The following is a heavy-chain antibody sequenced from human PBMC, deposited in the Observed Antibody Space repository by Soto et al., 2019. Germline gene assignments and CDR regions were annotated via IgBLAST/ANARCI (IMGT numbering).Heavy chain of an antibody. J-gene: IGHJ3*02. CDR3: AKPRQECEYSSPPDAFDI. CDR2: IYPGDSDT. V-gene: IGHV5-51*01. D-gene: IGHD6-6*01. CDR1: GYSFTSYW. Sequence: GESLKISCKGSGYSFTSYWIGWVRQMPGKGLEWMGIIYPGDSDTRYSPSFQGQVTISADKSISTAYLQWSSLKASDTAMYYCAKPRQECEYSSPPDAFDIWGQGTMVTVSS.